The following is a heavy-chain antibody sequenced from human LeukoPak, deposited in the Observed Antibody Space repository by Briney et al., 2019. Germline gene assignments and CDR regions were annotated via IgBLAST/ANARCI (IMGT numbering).Heavy chain of an antibody. V-gene: IGHV4-39*07. J-gene: IGHJ4*02. D-gene: IGHD5-12*01. CDR2: IYYTGST. CDR1: GDSISSSPYY. CDR3: ARDILPSYSGYDRTLPDY. Sequence: PSETLSLTCTVSGDSISSSPYYWGWIRQPPGKGLEWIGCIYYTGSTYYNPSLKSRVTISVDTSKKQFSLKLSSVTAADTAVYYCARDILPSYSGYDRTLPDYWGQGTLVTVSS.